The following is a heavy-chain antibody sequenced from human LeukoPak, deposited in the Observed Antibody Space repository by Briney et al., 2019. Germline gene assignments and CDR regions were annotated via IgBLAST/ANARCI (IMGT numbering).Heavy chain of an antibody. J-gene: IGHJ4*02. Sequence: GGSLRLSCAASGFTFSSYAMHWVRQAPGKGMEWVAVISYDGSNKYYADSVKGRFTISRDNSKNTLYLQMNSLRPEDTAVYYCARDTWNFDYWGQGTLVTVSS. V-gene: IGHV3-30*14. CDR2: ISYDGSNK. D-gene: IGHD1-1*01. CDR3: ARDTWNFDY. CDR1: GFTFSSYA.